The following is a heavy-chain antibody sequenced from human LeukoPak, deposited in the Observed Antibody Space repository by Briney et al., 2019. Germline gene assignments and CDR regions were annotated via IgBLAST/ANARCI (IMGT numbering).Heavy chain of an antibody. CDR2: ISSSGSTI. CDR1: GFTFSDYY. J-gene: IGHJ4*02. V-gene: IGHV3-11*01. D-gene: IGHD1-26*01. CDR3: ARSKVTWELLPPYYFDY. Sequence: PGGSLRLSCAASGFTFSDYYISWIRQAPGKGLEWVSYISSSGSTIYYADSVKGRFTISRDNAKNSLYLQMNSLRAEDTAVYYCARSKVTWELLPPYYFDYWGQGTLVTVSS.